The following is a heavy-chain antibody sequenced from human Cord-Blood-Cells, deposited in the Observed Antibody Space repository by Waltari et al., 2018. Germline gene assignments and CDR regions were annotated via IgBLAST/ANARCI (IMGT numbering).Heavy chain of an antibody. CDR2: MNPNSGNT. V-gene: IGHV1-8*01. D-gene: IGHD5-12*01. CDR1: GYNFTSYD. Sequence: QVQLVQSGAEVKKPGASVKVSCKASGYNFTSYDIHWWRPATGQGLEWMGWMNPNSGNTGYAQKFQGRVTMTRNTSISTAYMELSSLRSEDTAVYYCARAGTSWGYSDYWGQGTLVTVSS. CDR3: ARAGTSWGYSDY. J-gene: IGHJ4*02.